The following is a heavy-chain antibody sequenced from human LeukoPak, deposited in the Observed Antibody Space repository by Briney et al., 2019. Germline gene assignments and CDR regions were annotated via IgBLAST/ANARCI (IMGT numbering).Heavy chain of an antibody. Sequence: GGSLIISCATSGFTFDDYGMRWVRQPPGKGLEWVSGLNWSGGSTGYADSVKGGFTISRDNAKNSLYLQMNSLRAEDTALYNCARDGPIGGYSYGGSFDYWGKGTLVTVSS. CDR3: ARDGPIGGYSYGGSFDY. CDR1: GFTFDDYG. J-gene: IGHJ4*02. V-gene: IGHV3-20*01. D-gene: IGHD5-18*01. CDR2: LNWSGGST.